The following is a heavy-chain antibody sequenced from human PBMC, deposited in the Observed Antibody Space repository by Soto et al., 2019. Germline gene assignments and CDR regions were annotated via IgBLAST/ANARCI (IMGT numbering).Heavy chain of an antibody. CDR1: GGSISSGGYS. CDR3: ARSGNYRLDC. Sequence: PSETLSLTCAVSGGSISSGGYSWSWIRQPPGKGLEWIGYIYHSGSTYYNPSLKSRVTISVDRSKNQFSLKLSSVTAADTALYYCARSGNYRLDCWGQGTLVTVSS. D-gene: IGHD1-26*01. J-gene: IGHJ4*02. CDR2: IYHSGST. V-gene: IGHV4-30-2*01.